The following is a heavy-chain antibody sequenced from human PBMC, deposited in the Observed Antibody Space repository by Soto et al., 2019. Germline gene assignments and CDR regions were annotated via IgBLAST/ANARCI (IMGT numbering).Heavy chain of an antibody. V-gene: IGHV1-69*01. CDR2: IIPIFGTA. CDR1: GGTFSSYA. J-gene: IGHJ6*02. D-gene: IGHD3-3*01. CDR3: ARDSLRITIFGVVSSMDV. Sequence: QVQLVQSGAEVKKPGSSVKVSCKASGGTFSSYAISWVRQAPGQGLVWMGGIIPIFGTANYAQKFQGRVTITADESTSTAYMELSSLRSEDTAVYYCARDSLRITIFGVVSSMDVWGQGTTVTVSS.